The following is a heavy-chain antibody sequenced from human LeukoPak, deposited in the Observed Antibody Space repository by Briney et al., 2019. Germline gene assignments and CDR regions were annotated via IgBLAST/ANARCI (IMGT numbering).Heavy chain of an antibody. V-gene: IGHV3-9*01. D-gene: IGHD6-19*01. Sequence: GGSLRLSCAASGFTFDDYAMHWVRQAPGKGLEWVSGISWNSGSIGYADSVKGRFTISRDNAKNSLYLQMNSLRAEDTAVYYCAREQWLSLDYWGQGTLVTVSS. CDR1: GFTFDDYA. J-gene: IGHJ4*02. CDR2: ISWNSGSI. CDR3: AREQWLSLDY.